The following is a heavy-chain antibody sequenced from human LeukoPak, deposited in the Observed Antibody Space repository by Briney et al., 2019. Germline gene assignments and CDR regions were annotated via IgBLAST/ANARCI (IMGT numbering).Heavy chain of an antibody. V-gene: IGHV1-3*01. Sequence: ASVKVSCKASGYTFTSYAMHWVRQAPGQRLEWMGWINAGNGNTKYSQKFQGRVTITRDTSASTAYMELSSLRSEDTAVYYCARGSPQLWPLDYWGQGTLVTVSS. CDR2: INAGNGNT. CDR1: GYTFTSYA. J-gene: IGHJ4*02. CDR3: ARGSPQLWPLDY. D-gene: IGHD5-18*01.